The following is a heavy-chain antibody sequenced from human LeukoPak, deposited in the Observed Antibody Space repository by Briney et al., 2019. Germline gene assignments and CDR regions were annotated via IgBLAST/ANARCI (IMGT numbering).Heavy chain of an antibody. J-gene: IGHJ6*03. CDR1: GGSISSHY. CDR2: ISNSGST. Sequence: SETLSLTCTVSGGSISSHYRTWIRQSPVKGLEWIGDISNSGSTSYNPSLKSRVTISIDTSKNQFSLKLSSVTAADTAVYYCGRDALVGYFSYYYMDVWGKGTTVTVSS. CDR3: GRDALVGYFSYYYMDV. D-gene: IGHD2-15*01. V-gene: IGHV4-59*11.